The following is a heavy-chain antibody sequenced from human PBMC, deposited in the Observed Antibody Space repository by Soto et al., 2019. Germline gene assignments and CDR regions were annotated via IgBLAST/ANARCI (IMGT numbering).Heavy chain of an antibody. CDR3: ARHDWLDP. CDR2: IYYSGTT. V-gene: IGHV4-31*03. J-gene: IGHJ5*02. CDR1: GGSINSATNY. Sequence: SETLSLTCTVSGGSINSATNYWSWIRQHPVKGLEWIGYIYYSGTTYYNPSLKSRVKLSLDTSKNQFSLRLSSVTAADTAVYFCARHDWLDPWGQGTLVTVSS.